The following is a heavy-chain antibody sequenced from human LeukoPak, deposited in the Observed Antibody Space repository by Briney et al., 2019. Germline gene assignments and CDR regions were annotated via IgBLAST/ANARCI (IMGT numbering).Heavy chain of an antibody. CDR3: ARDAVYCSSTSCYLGGWFDP. CDR1: GGSISSSSYY. J-gene: IGHJ5*02. CDR2: IYYSGST. Sequence: SETLSLTCTVSGGSISSSSYYWGWIRQPPGKGLEWIGSIYYSGSTYYNPSLKSRVTISVDTSKNQFSLKLSSVTAADTAVYYCARDAVYCSSTSCYLGGWFDPWGQGTLVTVSS. V-gene: IGHV4-39*07. D-gene: IGHD2-2*01.